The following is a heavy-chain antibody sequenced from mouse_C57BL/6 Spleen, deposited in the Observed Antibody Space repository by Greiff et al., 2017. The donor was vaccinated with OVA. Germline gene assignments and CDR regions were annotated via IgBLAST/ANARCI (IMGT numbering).Heavy chain of an antibody. CDR1: GYAFSSYW. D-gene: IGHD2-2*01. CDR3: ARGTGTGLYYYAMDY. V-gene: IGHV1-80*01. CDR2: IYPGDGDT. Sequence: QVHVKQSGAELVKPGASVKISCKASGYAFSSYWMNWVKQRPGKGLEWIGQIYPGDGDTNYNGKFKGKATLTADKSSSTAYMQLSSLTSEDSAVYFCARGTGTGLYYYAMDYWGQGTSVTVSS. J-gene: IGHJ4*01.